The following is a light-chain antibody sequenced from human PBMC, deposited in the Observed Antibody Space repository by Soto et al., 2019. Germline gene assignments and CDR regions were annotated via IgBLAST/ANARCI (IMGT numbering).Light chain of an antibody. CDR2: NAS. CDR3: LQYTSYST. CDR1: QSISIC. V-gene: IGKV1-5*03. J-gene: IGKJ1*01. Sequence: EIQMTQSPAILSASVGERVTITCRASQSISICLAWYQQKPGQAPKLLIYNASSLESGIPSRFSGSGSGTEFTLTISSLQPDDFATYYCLQYTSYSTFGQGTKVDIK.